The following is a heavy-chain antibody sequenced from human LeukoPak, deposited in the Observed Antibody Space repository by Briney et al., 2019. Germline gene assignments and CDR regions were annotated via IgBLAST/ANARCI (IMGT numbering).Heavy chain of an antibody. Sequence: GSLRLSSAASGSTFSNQWMSWVRQAPAKGLAWVATIKEDGRATYYLDSVKGRFTISRDNAKSSLFLQMNSLRAEDTAVYYCARDDRYSSSDYPAPDYWGQGTLVTVSS. V-gene: IGHV3-7*05. CDR1: GSTFSNQW. J-gene: IGHJ4*02. CDR3: ARDDRYSSSDYPAPDY. CDR2: IKEDGRAT. D-gene: IGHD3-22*01.